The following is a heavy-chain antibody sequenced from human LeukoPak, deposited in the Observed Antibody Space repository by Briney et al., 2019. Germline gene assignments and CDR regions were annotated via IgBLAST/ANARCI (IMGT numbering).Heavy chain of an antibody. CDR2: INPNSGGT. D-gene: IGHD2-2*02. Sequence: ASVKVSCKASGYTFTGYYMHWVRQAPGQGLEWMGWINPNSGGTNYAQKFQGRVTMTRDTSISTAYMELSRLRSDDTAVYYCARDLSYQLLYLNWFDPWGQGTLVTASS. CDR1: GYTFTGYY. J-gene: IGHJ5*02. CDR3: ARDLSYQLLYLNWFDP. V-gene: IGHV1-2*02.